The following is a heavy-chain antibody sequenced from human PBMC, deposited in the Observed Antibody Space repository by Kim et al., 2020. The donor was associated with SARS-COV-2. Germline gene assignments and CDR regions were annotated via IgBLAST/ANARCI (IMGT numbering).Heavy chain of an antibody. V-gene: IGHV1-18*01. D-gene: IGHD2-2*01. Sequence: ASVKVSCKASGCTFSSYDVSWVRQAPGQGLEWMGGIIAFIGNTNYGQKLQGRVTMTTDASTNTAYMELRSLRSEDTAVYFCAREQGSTINSFMDVWGRRT. J-gene: IGHJ6*01. CDR1: GCTFSSYD. CDR3: AREQGSTINSFMDV. CDR2: IIAFIGNT.